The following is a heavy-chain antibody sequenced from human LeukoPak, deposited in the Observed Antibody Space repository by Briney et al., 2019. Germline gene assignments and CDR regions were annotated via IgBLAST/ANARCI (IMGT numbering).Heavy chain of an antibody. D-gene: IGHD6-13*01. Sequence: SETLSLTCTVTGGSISSSSYYWGWIRQPPGKGLEWIGSIYYSGSTYYNPSLKSRVTISVDTSKNQFSLKLSSVTAADTAVYYCARPGVGSSSWYWFDPWGQGTLVTVSS. V-gene: IGHV4-39*01. J-gene: IGHJ5*02. CDR3: ARPGVGSSSWYWFDP. CDR2: IYYSGST. CDR1: GGSISSSSYY.